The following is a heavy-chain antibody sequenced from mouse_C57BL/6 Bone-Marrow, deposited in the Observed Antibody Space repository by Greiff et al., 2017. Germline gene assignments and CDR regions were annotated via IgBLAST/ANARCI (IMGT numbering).Heavy chain of an antibody. CDR2: IDPSDSYT. D-gene: IGHD1-1*01. J-gene: IGHJ1*03. V-gene: IGHV1-69*01. Sequence: QVQLQQPGAELVMPGASVKLSCKASGYTFTSYWMHWVKQRPGQGLEWIGEIDPSDSYTNYNQKFKGKSTLTVDKSSSTAYMQLSSLTSEDSAVYYCARSGGSREDFDVWGTGTTVTVSS. CDR3: ARSGGSREDFDV. CDR1: GYTFTSYW.